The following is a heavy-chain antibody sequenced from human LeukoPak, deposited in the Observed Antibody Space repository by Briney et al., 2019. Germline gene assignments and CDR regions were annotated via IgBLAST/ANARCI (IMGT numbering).Heavy chain of an antibody. Sequence: PGGSLRLSCAVSGLAFNVAWMSWVRQAPGKGLEWVSSISSSSSYIYYADSVKGRFTISRDNAKNSLYLQMNSLRAEDTAVYYCARDTPGAFDIWGQGTMVTVSS. V-gene: IGHV3-21*01. CDR2: ISSSSSYI. D-gene: IGHD1-1*01. J-gene: IGHJ3*02. CDR1: GLAFNVAW. CDR3: ARDTPGAFDI.